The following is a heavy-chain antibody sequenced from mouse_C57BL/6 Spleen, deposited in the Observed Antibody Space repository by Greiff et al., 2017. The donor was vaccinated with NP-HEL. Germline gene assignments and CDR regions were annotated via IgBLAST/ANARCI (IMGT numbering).Heavy chain of an antibody. CDR2: FHPYNDDT. J-gene: IGHJ3*01. Sequence: VKLQESGAELVKPGASVKMSCKASGYTFTTYPIEWMKQNHGKSLEWIGNFHPYNDDTKYNEKFKGKATLTVEKSSSTVYLELSRLTSDDSAVYYCARQEYYGSIPFAYWGQGTLVTVSA. D-gene: IGHD1-1*01. CDR1: GYTFTTYP. CDR3: ARQEYYGSIPFAY. V-gene: IGHV1-47*01.